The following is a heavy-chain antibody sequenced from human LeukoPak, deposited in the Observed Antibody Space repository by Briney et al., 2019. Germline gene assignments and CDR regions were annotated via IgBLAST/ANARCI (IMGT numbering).Heavy chain of an antibody. V-gene: IGHV1-8*03. J-gene: IGHJ6*03. CDR1: GYTFTSYD. Sequence: ASVKVSCTASGYTFTSYDINWVRQAPGQGLEWMGWMNPNSGNTGYAQKFQGRVTITRNTSISTAYMELSSLRSEDTAVYYCARGLYYYGSGSPQEGNYYYYMDVWGKGTTVTVSS. CDR2: MNPNSGNT. CDR3: ARGLYYYGSGSPQEGNYYYYMDV. D-gene: IGHD3-10*01.